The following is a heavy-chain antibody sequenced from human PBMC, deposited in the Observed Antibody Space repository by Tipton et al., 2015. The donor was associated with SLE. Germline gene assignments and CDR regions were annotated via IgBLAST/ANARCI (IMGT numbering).Heavy chain of an antibody. CDR1: GGSISSYY. CDR2: IYYSGST. V-gene: IGHV4-59*07. CDR3: ARGGGIAARPARPYYYRDV. J-gene: IGHJ6*03. Sequence: TLSLTCTVSGGSISSYYWSWIRHPPGKGLEWIGYIYYSGSTNYNPSLKSRVTISVDTSKNQFSLKLSSVTAADTPVFYCARGGGIAARPARPYYYRDVWGKGTTVTVSS. D-gene: IGHD6-6*01.